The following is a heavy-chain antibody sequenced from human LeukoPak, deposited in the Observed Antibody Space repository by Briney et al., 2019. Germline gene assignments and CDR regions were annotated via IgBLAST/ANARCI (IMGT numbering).Heavy chain of an antibody. CDR1: GGSISSYY. Sequence: SETLSLTCTVSGGSISSYYWSWIRQPPGKGLEWIGYIYYSGSTNYNPSLKSRVTISVDTSKNQFSLKLSSVTGADTAVYYCARDGKKYSGYEPWFDPWGQGTLVTVSS. J-gene: IGHJ5*02. V-gene: IGHV4-59*01. CDR3: ARDGKKYSGYEPWFDP. CDR2: IYYSGST. D-gene: IGHD5-12*01.